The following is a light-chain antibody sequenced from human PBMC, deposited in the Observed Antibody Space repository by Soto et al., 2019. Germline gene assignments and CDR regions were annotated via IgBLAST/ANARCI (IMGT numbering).Light chain of an antibody. J-gene: IGKJ1*01. CDR3: QQYNSLWT. Sequence: DIQMTQSPSTLSASVGDRVTITCRASRSISSWLAWYQQKPGKAPKLLIYKASSLESGVPSRFSGSGSGTEFNLTISRLEPDDFATYYCQQYNSLWTFGQGTKVEIK. CDR2: KAS. V-gene: IGKV1-5*03. CDR1: RSISSW.